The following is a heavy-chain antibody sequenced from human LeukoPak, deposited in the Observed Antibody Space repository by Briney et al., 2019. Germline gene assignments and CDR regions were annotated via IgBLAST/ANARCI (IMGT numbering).Heavy chain of an antibody. J-gene: IGHJ6*02. CDR3: ASQWVGAVYYGMDV. V-gene: IGHV3-30-3*01. Sequence: GGPLRLSCAASGFTFSSYAMHWVRQAPGKGLEWVAVISYDGSNKYYADSVKGRFTISRDNSKNTLYLQMNSLRAEDTAVYYCASQWVGAVYYGMDVWGQGTTVTVSS. CDR2: ISYDGSNK. CDR1: GFTFSSYA. D-gene: IGHD1-26*01.